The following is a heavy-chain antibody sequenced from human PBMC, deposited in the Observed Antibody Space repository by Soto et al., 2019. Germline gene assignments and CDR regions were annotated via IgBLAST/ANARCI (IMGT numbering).Heavy chain of an antibody. CDR2: ISAHNGNT. V-gene: IGHV1-18*01. J-gene: IGHJ4*02. CDR3: ARGRYGDS. D-gene: IGHD1-1*01. Sequence: QVHLVQSGAEVKKPGASVKVSCKASGYTFTSYGITWVRQAPGQGLEWMGWISAHNGNTDNAQKRQGRVMVTRDTPSSTAYMVLRGLISDETAVYYCARGRYGDSWGQGALGTVSS. CDR1: GYTFTSYG.